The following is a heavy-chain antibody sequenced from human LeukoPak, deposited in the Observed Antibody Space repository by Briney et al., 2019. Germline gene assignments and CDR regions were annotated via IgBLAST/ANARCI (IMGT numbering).Heavy chain of an antibody. CDR2: ISAYNRNT. CDR1: GYSFTSYG. Sequence: ASVKVSCKASGYSFTSYGISWVRQAPGQGLEWMGWISAYNRNTKYAQNLQGRVTMTADTSTSTVYLDMRSLRSDDTAVYYCARAAGGGYFDFWGQGTLVTVSS. V-gene: IGHV1-18*01. J-gene: IGHJ4*02. CDR3: ARAAGGGYFDF. D-gene: IGHD6-13*01.